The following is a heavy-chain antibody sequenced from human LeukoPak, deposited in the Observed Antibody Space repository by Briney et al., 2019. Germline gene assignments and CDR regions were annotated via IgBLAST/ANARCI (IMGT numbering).Heavy chain of an antibody. V-gene: IGHV4-34*01. J-gene: IGHJ5*02. Sequence: PSETLSLTCAVYGGSFSGYYWSWIRQPPGNGLEWIGEINHSGSTNYNPSLKSRVTISVDTSKNQFSLKLSSVTAADTAVYYCARERDCSGGSCYMEDWFDPWGQGTLVTVSS. CDR1: GGSFSGYY. CDR3: ARERDCSGGSCYMEDWFDP. D-gene: IGHD2-15*01. CDR2: INHSGST.